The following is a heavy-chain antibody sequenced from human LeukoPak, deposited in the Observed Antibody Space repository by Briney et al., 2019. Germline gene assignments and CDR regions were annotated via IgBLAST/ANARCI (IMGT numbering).Heavy chain of an antibody. V-gene: IGHV3-48*03. Sequence: GGSLRLSCAASGFTFSSYEMNWVRQAPGKGLEWVSYISSSGSTIYYADSVKGRFTISRDNAKNSLYLQMNSLRAEDTAVYYCARDIGRLGMDVWGQGTTVTVPS. J-gene: IGHJ6*02. CDR3: ARDIGRLGMDV. CDR2: ISSSGSTI. D-gene: IGHD1-26*01. CDR1: GFTFSSYE.